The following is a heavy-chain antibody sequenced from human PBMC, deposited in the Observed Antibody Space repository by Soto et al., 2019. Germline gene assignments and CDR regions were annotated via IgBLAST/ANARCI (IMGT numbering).Heavy chain of an antibody. CDR1: GGSFSGYY. Sequence: SETLSLTCAVYGGSFSGYYWSWIRQPPGKGLEWIGEINHSGSTNYNPSLKSRVTISVDTSKNQFSLKLSSVTAADTAVYYCARGASGYYDSSGYYSPYYFDYWGQGTLVTVS. J-gene: IGHJ4*02. D-gene: IGHD3-22*01. CDR2: INHSGST. V-gene: IGHV4-34*01. CDR3: ARGASGYYDSSGYYSPYYFDY.